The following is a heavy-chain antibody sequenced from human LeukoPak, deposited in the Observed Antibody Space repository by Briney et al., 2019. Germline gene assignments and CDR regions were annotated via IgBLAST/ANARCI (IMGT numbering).Heavy chain of an antibody. Sequence: ASVKVSCKASGYTFSRYGFSWVRLAPGQGLEWMGWISAYDHNTKYAQNFQGRVTMTTDTSTSTAYMELGSLRSDDTAVYYCARQTLWSAYYFDFWGQGTLVTVSS. J-gene: IGHJ4*02. CDR3: ARQTLWSAYYFDF. D-gene: IGHD3-10*02. CDR1: GYTFSRYG. CDR2: ISAYDHNT. V-gene: IGHV1-18*01.